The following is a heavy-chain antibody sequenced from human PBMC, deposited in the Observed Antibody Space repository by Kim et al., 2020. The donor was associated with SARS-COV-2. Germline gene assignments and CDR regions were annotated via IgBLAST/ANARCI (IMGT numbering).Heavy chain of an antibody. D-gene: IGHD1-26*01. CDR3: ALMGATVVVDY. V-gene: IGHV1-8*01. Sequence: TGYAQKFQGRVTMTRNTSISTAYMELSSLRSEDTAVYYCALMGATVVVDYWGQGTLVTVSS. CDR2: T. J-gene: IGHJ4*02.